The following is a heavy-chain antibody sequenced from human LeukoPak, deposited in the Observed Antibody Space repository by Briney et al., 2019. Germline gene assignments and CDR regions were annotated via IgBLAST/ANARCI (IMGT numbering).Heavy chain of an antibody. CDR1: GFTFSDYY. V-gene: IGHV3-11*01. D-gene: IGHD2-21*01. CDR2: ISTSGTTM. CDR3: AKGLPGNWFDP. Sequence: PGGSLRLSCAASGFTFSDYYMSWIRQAPGKGLEWVSYISTSGTTMYYADSVKGRFTISRDNAKNSLYLQMNSLRAEDTAVYYYAKGLPGNWFDPWGQGTLVTVSS. J-gene: IGHJ5*02.